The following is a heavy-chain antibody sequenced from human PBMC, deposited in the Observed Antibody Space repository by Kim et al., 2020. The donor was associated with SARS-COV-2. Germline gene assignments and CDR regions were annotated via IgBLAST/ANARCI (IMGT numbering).Heavy chain of an antibody. CDR3: AKLYSSSWYYYYGMDV. V-gene: IGHV3-33*03. Sequence: VKGRFTNSRDKSKNTLYLQMNSLRAEDTAVYYCAKLYSSSWYYYYGMDVWGQGTTVTVSS. D-gene: IGHD6-13*01. J-gene: IGHJ6*02.